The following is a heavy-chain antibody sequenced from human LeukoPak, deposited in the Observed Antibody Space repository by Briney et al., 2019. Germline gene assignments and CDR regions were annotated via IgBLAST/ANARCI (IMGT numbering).Heavy chain of an antibody. V-gene: IGHV1-18*01. CDR1: GYTFTSYG. D-gene: IGHD3-10*01. Sequence: ASVKVSCKASGYTFTSYGISWVRQAPGQGLEWMGWISAYHGNTNYAQKLQGRVTMTTDTSTSTAYMELRSLRSDDTAVYYCARQGRAVYYYGSGEPIDYWGQGTLVTVSS. J-gene: IGHJ4*02. CDR2: ISAYHGNT. CDR3: ARQGRAVYYYGSGEPIDY.